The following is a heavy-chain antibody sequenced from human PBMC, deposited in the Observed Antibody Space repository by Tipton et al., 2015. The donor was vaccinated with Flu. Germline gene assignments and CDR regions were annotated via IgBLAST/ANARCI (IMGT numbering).Heavy chain of an antibody. D-gene: IGHD2-15*01. V-gene: IGHV4-4*07. Sequence: TLSLTCSVSGDSLRSFYWSWIRQPAGRGLEWIGRISRSGDVAYNPSLSGRVTMSVDTSKNQFSLRLTSVTAADTGVYFCAREGKWYALDSWGRGTLVTASS. J-gene: IGHJ4*02. CDR2: ISRSGDV. CDR1: GDSLRSFY. CDR3: AREGKWYALDS.